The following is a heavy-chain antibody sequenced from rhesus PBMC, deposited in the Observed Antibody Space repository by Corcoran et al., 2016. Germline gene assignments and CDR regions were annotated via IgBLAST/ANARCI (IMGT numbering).Heavy chain of an antibody. D-gene: IGHD1-44*02. CDR2: IYGSSGST. V-gene: IGHV4S7*01. J-gene: IGHJ4*01. CDR3: ARARVGVRSFDY. CDR1: GGSISDSYY. Sequence: QVQLQESGPGLVKPSETLSLTCAVSGGSISDSYYWNWIRQPPGKGLEWIGNIYGSSGSTYYNPALKSRVTISKDTSKIQFSLKLSSVTAADTSVYYCARARVGVRSFDYWGQGVLVTVSS.